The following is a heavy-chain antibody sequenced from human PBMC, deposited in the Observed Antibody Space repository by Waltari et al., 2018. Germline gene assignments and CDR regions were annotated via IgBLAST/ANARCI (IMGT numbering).Heavy chain of an antibody. V-gene: IGHV1-69*05. CDR1: GGTFSSYA. Sequence: QVQLVQSGAEVQTPGSSVKVSCKASGGTFSSYAISWVRQAPGQGLEWMGGIIPIFGTANYAQKFQGRVTITTDESTSTAYMELSSLRSEDTAVYYCASSSISGGDPLPTDYWGQGTLVTVSS. CDR3: ASSSISGGDPLPTDY. D-gene: IGHD2-21*01. J-gene: IGHJ4*02. CDR2: IIPIFGTA.